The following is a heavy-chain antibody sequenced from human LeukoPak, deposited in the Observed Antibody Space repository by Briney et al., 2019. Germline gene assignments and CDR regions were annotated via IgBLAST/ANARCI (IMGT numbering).Heavy chain of an antibody. J-gene: IGHJ4*02. CDR3: ASSPPRRYCSGGSCVYFDY. CDR1: GGSSSGYY. CDR2: INHSGST. Sequence: PSETLSLTCAVYGGSSSGYYWSWIRQPPGKGLEWIGEINHSGSTNYNPSLKSRVTISEDTSKNQFSLKLSSVTAADTAVYYCASSPPRRYCSGGSCVYFDYWGQGTLVTVSS. V-gene: IGHV4-34*01. D-gene: IGHD2-15*01.